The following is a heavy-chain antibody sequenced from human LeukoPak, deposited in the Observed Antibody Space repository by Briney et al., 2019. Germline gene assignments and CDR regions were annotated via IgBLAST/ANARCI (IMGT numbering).Heavy chain of an antibody. CDR3: AGGRWTHAFDI. J-gene: IGHJ3*02. CDR1: GGSISSGGYS. V-gene: IGHV4-31*03. CDR2: IYYSGST. Sequence: SQTLSLTCTVSGGSISSGGYSWSWIRQHPGKGLEWIGYIYYSGSTYYNPSLKSRVTISVDTSKNQFSLKLSSVTAADTAVYYCAGGRWTHAFDIWGQGTMVTVSS. D-gene: IGHD4-23*01.